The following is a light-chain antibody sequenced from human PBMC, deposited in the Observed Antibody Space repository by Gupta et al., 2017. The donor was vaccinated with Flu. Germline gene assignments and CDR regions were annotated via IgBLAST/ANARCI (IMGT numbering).Light chain of an antibody. CDR1: QSITSY. CDR2: TAS. J-gene: IGKJ2*01. V-gene: IGKV1-39*01. Sequence: PSSLYASVGDRVTITCRASQSITSYLDWYQQKPGKAPKLLIYTASNVKSGVPSRFRASGSGTEFTLTISSRQPEDFATYTCQQRYNTPYTFGQGTKLEIK. CDR3: QQRYNTPYT.